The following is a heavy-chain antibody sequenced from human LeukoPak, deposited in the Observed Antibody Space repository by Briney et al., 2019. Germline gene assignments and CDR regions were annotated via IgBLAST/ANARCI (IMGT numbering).Heavy chain of an antibody. J-gene: IGHJ4*02. Sequence: GRSLRLSRAVSGFNVSLSYMTWVPQAPGQGREWLSVVLCGDSNYYADSVKDRFTNSRDSVRNIVDLHMKSLRGEDTAVYHCSEVRSGSRDSWGQGTLVVVSS. CDR3: SEVRSGSRDS. CDR1: GFNVSLSY. V-gene: IGHV3-53*01. D-gene: IGHD1-26*01. CDR2: VLCGDSN.